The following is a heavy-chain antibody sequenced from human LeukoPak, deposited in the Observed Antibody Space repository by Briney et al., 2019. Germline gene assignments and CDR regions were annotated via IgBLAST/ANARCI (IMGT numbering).Heavy chain of an antibody. CDR1: GGSFSGYY. V-gene: IGHV4-59*08. D-gene: IGHD5-18*01. J-gene: IGHJ4*02. Sequence: KPSETLSLTCAVYGGSFSGYYWSWIRQPPGKGLEWIGYIYYSGSTNYNPSLKSRVTISVDTSKNQFSLKLSSVTAADTAVYYCVGLVDWGGIQLWHYFDYWGQGTLVTVSS. CDR2: IYYSGST. CDR3: VGLVDWGGIQLWHYFDY.